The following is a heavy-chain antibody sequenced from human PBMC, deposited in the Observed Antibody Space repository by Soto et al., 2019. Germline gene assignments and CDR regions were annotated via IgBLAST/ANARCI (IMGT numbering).Heavy chain of an antibody. Sequence: SETLSLTCSVSGASINHNYWSWIRQSPGRGLEWIGFVYYTGTTTTKYNPSLQSRVAMSVDSPKNQFSLKLTSMTAADTAFYYCAKYRRTDAEGYRLDFWGPGTLVTVSS. CDR1: GASINHNY. CDR2: VYYTGTT. J-gene: IGHJ4*02. D-gene: IGHD5-12*01. CDR3: AKYRRTDAEGYRLDF. V-gene: IGHV4-59*01.